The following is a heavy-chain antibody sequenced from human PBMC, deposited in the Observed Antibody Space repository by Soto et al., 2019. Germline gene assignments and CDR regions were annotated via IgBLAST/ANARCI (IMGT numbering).Heavy chain of an antibody. D-gene: IGHD5-12*01. J-gene: IGHJ4*02. CDR2: IYYSGST. V-gene: IGHV4-61*01. CDR3: ARVGYSGPNIDY. CDR1: GGSVSSGSYY. Sequence: SETLSLTCTVSGGSVSSGSYYWSWIRQPPGKGLEWIGYIYYSGSTNYNPSLKSRVTISVDTSKNQFSLKLSPVTAADTAVYYCARVGYSGPNIDYWGQGTLVTVSS.